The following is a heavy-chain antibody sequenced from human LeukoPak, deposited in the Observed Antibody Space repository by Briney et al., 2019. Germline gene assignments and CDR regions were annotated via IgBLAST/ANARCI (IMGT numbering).Heavy chain of an antibody. Sequence: ASVKVSCKASGGTFSSYAISWVRQAPGQGLEWMGGIIPIFGTANYAQKFQGRVTITTDESTSTAYMELSNLRSEDTAVYYCARGVVVVPAGSYFDYWGQGTLVTVSS. CDR3: ARGVVVVPAGSYFDY. CDR1: GGTFSSYA. CDR2: IIPIFGTA. D-gene: IGHD2-2*01. J-gene: IGHJ4*02. V-gene: IGHV1-69*05.